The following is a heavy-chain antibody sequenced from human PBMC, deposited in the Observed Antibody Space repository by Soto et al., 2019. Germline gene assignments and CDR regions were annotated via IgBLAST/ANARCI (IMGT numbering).Heavy chain of an antibody. V-gene: IGHV1-2*02. CDR1: GDTFTANY. D-gene: IGHD1-26*01. J-gene: IGHJ4*02. Sequence: ASLQDSSTAPGDTFTANYIHWVRQAPGQGFEWMGWINPKSGGTKYPQKFQGRVTMTRDTSLSTVYMTLTRLTSDDTAVYYCARDLAKGGGSAGFDYWGQGTLVTVSS. CDR3: ARDLAKGGGSAGFDY. CDR2: INPKSGGT.